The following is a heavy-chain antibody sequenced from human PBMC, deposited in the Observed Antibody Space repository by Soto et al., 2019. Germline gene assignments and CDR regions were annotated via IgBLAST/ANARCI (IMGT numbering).Heavy chain of an antibody. D-gene: IGHD6-13*01. CDR3: ARRRIAAAGPSAFDI. Sequence: ASVKVSCKASGYTFTSYAMHWVRQAPGQRLEWMGWINAGNGNTKYSQKFQGRVTITRDTSASTAYMELSSLRSEDTAVYYCARRRIAAAGPSAFDIWGQGTMVTVSS. J-gene: IGHJ3*02. CDR1: GYTFTSYA. CDR2: INAGNGNT. V-gene: IGHV1-3*01.